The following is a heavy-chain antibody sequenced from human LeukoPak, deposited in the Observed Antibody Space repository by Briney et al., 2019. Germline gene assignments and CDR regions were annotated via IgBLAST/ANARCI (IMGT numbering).Heavy chain of an antibody. V-gene: IGHV4-59*08. Sequence: SETLSLTCTVSGGSITNYYWTWIRQPPGKGLEWIGYIFYTGSDNSNYNPSLKSRVTISVDTSKNQFSLKLSSVTAADTAVYYCARVGSSGYYEGGDYWGQGTLVTVSS. D-gene: IGHD3-22*01. CDR2: IFYTGSDNS. CDR1: GGSITNYY. J-gene: IGHJ4*02. CDR3: ARVGSSGYYEGGDY.